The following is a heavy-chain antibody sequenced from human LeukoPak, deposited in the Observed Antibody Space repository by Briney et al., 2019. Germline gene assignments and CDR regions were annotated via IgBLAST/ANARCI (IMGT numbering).Heavy chain of an antibody. CDR1: GFTVSSNY. D-gene: IGHD3-10*01. CDR3: ARGSLWFGEFLAFDI. Sequence: GGSLRLFCAASGFTVSSNYMSWVRQAPGKGLEWVSVIYSGGSTYYADSVKGRFTISRHNSKNTLYLQMNSLRAEDTAVYYCARGSLWFGEFLAFDIWGQGTMVTVSS. J-gene: IGHJ3*02. CDR2: IYSGGST. V-gene: IGHV3-53*04.